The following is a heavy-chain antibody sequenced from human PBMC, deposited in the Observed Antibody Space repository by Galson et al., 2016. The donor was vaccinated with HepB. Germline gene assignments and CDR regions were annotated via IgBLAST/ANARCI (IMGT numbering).Heavy chain of an antibody. D-gene: IGHD3-22*01. J-gene: IGHJ5*02. CDR2: IIGGGGST. Sequence: SLRLSCAASGFTFSSYAMSWVRQAPGKGLEWVSAIIGGGGSTYYPDSVKGRFTISRDNSKNTLYLQMNSLRAEDTAVYYCAKDPFYYDSSAYYYHWGQGTLVTVSS. CDR3: AKDPFYYDSSAYYYH. V-gene: IGHV3-23*01. CDR1: GFTFSSYA.